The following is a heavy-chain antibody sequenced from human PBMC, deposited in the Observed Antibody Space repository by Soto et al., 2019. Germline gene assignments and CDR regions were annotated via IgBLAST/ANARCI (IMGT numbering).Heavy chain of an antibody. V-gene: IGHV3-30*18. CDR1: GFTLSSYG. J-gene: IGHJ2*01. D-gene: IGHD2-21*01. CDR2: TSYDGSDE. Sequence: QVQLVEFGGGVVQPGTSPRLSCAASGFTLSSYGMHWVRQAPGKGLEWVAVTSYDGSDEYYADSAKGRFTIFRDNSKNTLHLQMNCLRTEDTAMYYCAKGFGGDPYWYFDLWGRGTLVTVSS. CDR3: AKGFGGDPYWYFDL.